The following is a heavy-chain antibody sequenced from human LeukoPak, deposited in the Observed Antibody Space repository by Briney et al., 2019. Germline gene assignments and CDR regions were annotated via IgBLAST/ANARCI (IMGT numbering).Heavy chain of an antibody. J-gene: IGHJ4*02. D-gene: IGHD6-6*01. CDR1: GGSFSGYY. CDR3: TRQYSVSSTDY. V-gene: IGHV4-34*01. Sequence: PSETLSLTCAVYGGSFSGYYWSWIRQPPGKGLEWNGEINHSGSTNYNPSLKGRVTISVDTSMNQFSLKLISVTAANAPLYYFTRQYSVSSTDYWGEGTLVTVSS. CDR2: INHSGST.